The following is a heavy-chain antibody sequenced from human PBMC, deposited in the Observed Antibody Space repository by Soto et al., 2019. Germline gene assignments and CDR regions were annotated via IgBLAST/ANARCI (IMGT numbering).Heavy chain of an antibody. CDR2: INPSGGST. CDR3: ARENSPIAVAVYYYYYGMDV. V-gene: IGHV1-46*01. J-gene: IGHJ6*02. D-gene: IGHD6-19*01. Sequence: GPSVKVSCKASGYTFTSYYMHWVRQAPGQGLEWMGIINPSGGSTSYAQKFQGRVTMTRDTSTSTVYMELSSLRSEDTAVYYCARENSPIAVAVYYYYYGMDVWGQGTTVTVSS. CDR1: GYTFTSYY.